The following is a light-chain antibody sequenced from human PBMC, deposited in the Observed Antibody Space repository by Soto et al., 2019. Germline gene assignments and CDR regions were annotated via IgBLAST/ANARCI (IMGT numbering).Light chain of an antibody. CDR1: QRISTY. CDR3: KQRSQWPPMT. J-gene: IGKJ5*01. Sequence: PGQRASLFFRASQRISTYLSWYQVKPGKDPRLLISDSSIRATGVQARFSGSGSGKDFSLNISSLEPEEVAVYYCKQRSQWPPMTFGQGTRLEIK. CDR2: DSS. V-gene: IGKV3-11*01.